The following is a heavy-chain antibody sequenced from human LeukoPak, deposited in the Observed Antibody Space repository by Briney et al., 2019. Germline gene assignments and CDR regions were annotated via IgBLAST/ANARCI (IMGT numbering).Heavy chain of an antibody. CDR3: ARVIAVAGTSPGSGYYYGMDV. Sequence: SGTLSLTCAVSGGSISSSNWWSWVRQPPGKGLEWIGEIYHSGSTNYNPSLKSRVTISVDKSKNQFSLKLSSVTAADTAVYYCARVIAVAGTSPGSGYYYGMDVWGQGTTVTVSS. CDR2: IYHSGST. D-gene: IGHD6-19*01. V-gene: IGHV4-4*02. CDR1: GGSISSSNW. J-gene: IGHJ6*02.